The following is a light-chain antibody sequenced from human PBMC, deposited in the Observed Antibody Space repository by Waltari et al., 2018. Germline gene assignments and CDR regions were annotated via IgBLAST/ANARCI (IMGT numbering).Light chain of an antibody. CDR1: YPNLGNNV. V-gene: IGLV1-44*01. Sequence: QSVLTQPPSASGTPGQRVTISCSGTYPNLGNNVVNWYQQFPGKAPKLLIYRNDQRPSGVPDRFSGSKSGSSASLAISGLQSEDEADYYCAAWDDSLNGHWVFGGGTKVTVL. CDR3: AAWDDSLNGHWV. J-gene: IGLJ3*02. CDR2: RND.